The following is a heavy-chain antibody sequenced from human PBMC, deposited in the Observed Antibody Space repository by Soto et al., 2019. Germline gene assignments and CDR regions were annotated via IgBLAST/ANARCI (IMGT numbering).Heavy chain of an antibody. D-gene: IGHD6-6*01. J-gene: IGHJ4*01. CDR2: IIPIFGTA. CDR3: ERLPQDEHLVRTPFGY. Sequence: SVKVSCNASGGTFSSYAISWVRQAPGQGLEWMGGIIPIFGTANYAQKFQGRVTITADESTSTAYMELSRLRSEDTAVYYCERLPQDEHLVRTPFGYWGQ. V-gene: IGHV1-69*13. CDR1: GGTFSSYA.